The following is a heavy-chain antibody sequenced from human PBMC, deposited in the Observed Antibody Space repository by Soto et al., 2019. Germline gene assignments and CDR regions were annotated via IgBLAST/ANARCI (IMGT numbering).Heavy chain of an antibody. V-gene: IGHV3-30*04. J-gene: IGHJ4*01. Sequence: PGGSLRLSCAASGFIFSAYAMLWVRQAPGKGLEWVAAISYDGTNKYYADSIKGRFTIPRDNSANTLFLQVNSLRREDTAMYYCARDPSPYTSGWYGIDFWGHGTLVTVSS. CDR1: GFIFSAYA. CDR2: ISYDGTNK. CDR3: ARDPSPYTSGWYGIDF. D-gene: IGHD6-19*01.